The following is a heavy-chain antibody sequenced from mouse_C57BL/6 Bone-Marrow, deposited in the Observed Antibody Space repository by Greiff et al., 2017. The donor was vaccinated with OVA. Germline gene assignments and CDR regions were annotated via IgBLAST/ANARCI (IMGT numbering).Heavy chain of an antibody. J-gene: IGHJ3*01. Sequence: QVQLQQSGAELVKPGASVKLSCKASGYTFTSYWMQWVKQRPGQGLEWIGEIDPSDSYTNYNQKFKGKATLTVDTSSSTAYMQLSSLTSEDSAVYYCARWFAYWGQGTLVTVSA. V-gene: IGHV1-50*01. CDR1: GYTFTSYW. CDR3: ARWFAY. CDR2: IDPSDSYT.